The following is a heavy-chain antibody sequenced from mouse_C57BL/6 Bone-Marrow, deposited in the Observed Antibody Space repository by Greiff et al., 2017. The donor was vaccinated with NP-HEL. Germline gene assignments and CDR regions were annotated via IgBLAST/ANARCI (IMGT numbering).Heavy chain of an antibody. Sequence: QVQLKESGAELVRPGTSVKMSCKASGYTFTNYWIGWAKQRPGHGLEWIGDIYPGGGYTNYNEKFKGKATLTADKSSSTAYMQFSSLTSEDSAIYYCASNYYGSTWFAYWGQGTLVTVSA. CDR3: ASNYYGSTWFAY. J-gene: IGHJ3*01. CDR1: GYTFTNYW. D-gene: IGHD1-1*01. V-gene: IGHV1-63*01. CDR2: IYPGGGYT.